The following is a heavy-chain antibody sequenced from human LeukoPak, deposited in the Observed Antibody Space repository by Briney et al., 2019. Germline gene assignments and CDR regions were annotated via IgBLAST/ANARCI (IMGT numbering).Heavy chain of an antibody. CDR3: ARGGGGSPWLDS. Sequence: ASVKVSCKPSGYGFAAYAVSWVRQAPGEGLEWVGWIRVYNGHTDYAQKLQDRVTLTADSSTTTVYMELSSLTSDDTAVYYCARGGGGSPWLDSWGQGTLVTVSS. CDR2: IRVYNGHT. D-gene: IGHD1-26*01. V-gene: IGHV1-18*01. J-gene: IGHJ4*02. CDR1: GYGFAAYA.